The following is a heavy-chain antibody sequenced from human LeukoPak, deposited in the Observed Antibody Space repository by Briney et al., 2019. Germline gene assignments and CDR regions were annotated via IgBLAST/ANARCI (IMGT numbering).Heavy chain of an antibody. CDR3: AATSYYYYGMDV. CDR1: GFTFDNSA. Sequence: GGSLRLSCAASGFTFDNSAMHWVRQAPGKGLEWVSGISWNSGSIGYADSVKGRFTISRDNAKNSLYLQMNSLRAEDTALYYCAATSYYYYGMDVWGQGTTVTVSS. D-gene: IGHD4-11*01. CDR2: ISWNSGSI. V-gene: IGHV3-9*01. J-gene: IGHJ6*02.